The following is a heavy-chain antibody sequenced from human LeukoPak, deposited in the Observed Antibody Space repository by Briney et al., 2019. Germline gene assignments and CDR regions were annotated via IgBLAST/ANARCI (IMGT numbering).Heavy chain of an antibody. J-gene: IGHJ1*01. Sequence: GGSLRLSCAASGFNFRAYGMSWVRQVPGKVLEWVSTNDSGGRTHYLDSVKGRFTISRDNSNNTLFLHLNSLRGEDTAVYYCTRNSGWYGLSWGQGTLVTVSS. D-gene: IGHD6-19*01. CDR2: NDSGGRT. V-gene: IGHV3-23*01. CDR1: GFNFRAYG. CDR3: TRNSGWYGLS.